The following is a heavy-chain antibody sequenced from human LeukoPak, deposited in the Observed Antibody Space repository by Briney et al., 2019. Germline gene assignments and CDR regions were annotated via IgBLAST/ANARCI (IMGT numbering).Heavy chain of an antibody. D-gene: IGHD6-19*01. Sequence: PSGTLSLTCAVSGGSISSNNWWSWVRQPPEKGLEWIGEIFHSGGTNYNPSLKSRVTMSVDTSKNQFSLKLSSVTAADTAVYYCARGKVVAGTPGQNSWDYWGQGTLVTVSS. V-gene: IGHV4-4*02. CDR2: IFHSGGT. CDR3: ARGKVVAGTPGQNSWDY. J-gene: IGHJ4*02. CDR1: GGSISSNNW.